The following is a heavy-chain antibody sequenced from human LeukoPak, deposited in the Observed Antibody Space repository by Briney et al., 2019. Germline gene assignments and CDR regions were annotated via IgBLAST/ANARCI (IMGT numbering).Heavy chain of an antibody. CDR1: GFTVSSNY. Sequence: GGSLRLSCAASGFTVSSNYMSWVRQAPGKGLEWVSVIYSGGSTYYADSVKGRFTISRDNAKNSLYLQMNSLRAEDTAVYYCATLRYYYYLDVWGKGTTVTVSS. J-gene: IGHJ6*03. CDR3: ATLRYYYYLDV. CDR2: IYSGGST. V-gene: IGHV3-53*01.